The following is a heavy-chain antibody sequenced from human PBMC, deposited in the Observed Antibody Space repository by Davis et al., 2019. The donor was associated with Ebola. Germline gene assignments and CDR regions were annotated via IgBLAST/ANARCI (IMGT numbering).Heavy chain of an antibody. CDR3: ARDLLSGSSNWFDP. D-gene: IGHD3-10*01. CDR2: IYYSGST. CDR1: GGSISSGGYY. J-gene: IGHJ5*02. Sequence: MPSETLSLTCTVSGGSISSGGYYWSWIRQHPGKGLEWIGYIYYSGSTYYNPSLKSRVTISVDTSKNQFSLKLSSVTAADTAVYYCARDLLSGSSNWFDPWGQGTLVTVSS. V-gene: IGHV4-31*03.